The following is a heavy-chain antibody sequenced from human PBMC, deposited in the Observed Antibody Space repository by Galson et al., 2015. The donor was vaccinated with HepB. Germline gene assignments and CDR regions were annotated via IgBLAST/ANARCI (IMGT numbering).Heavy chain of an antibody. Sequence: SVKVSCEASGYTFISYDVHWVRQAAGQGLEWLGWMNPNTAKTGYAQKFQGRVNLTRDISINTAYMELSSLTSDDTAVYYCATLHPGDYWGQGTLVTVSS. D-gene: IGHD3-10*01. J-gene: IGHJ4*01. CDR1: GYTFISYD. V-gene: IGHV1-8*01. CDR2: MNPNTAKT. CDR3: ATLHPGDY.